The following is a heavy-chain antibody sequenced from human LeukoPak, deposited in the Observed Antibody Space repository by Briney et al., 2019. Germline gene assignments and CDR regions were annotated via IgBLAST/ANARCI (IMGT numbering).Heavy chain of an antibody. CDR2: IYSGGST. Sequence: GGSLRLSCAASGFTVSSNYMSWVRQAPGKGLEWVSVIYSGGSTYYADSVKGRFTISRDNSKNTRYLQMNSLRAEDTAVYYCARKRGYSYGNFDYWGQGTLVTVSS. V-gene: IGHV3-66*02. CDR1: GFTVSSNY. J-gene: IGHJ4*02. CDR3: ARKRGYSYGNFDY. D-gene: IGHD5-18*01.